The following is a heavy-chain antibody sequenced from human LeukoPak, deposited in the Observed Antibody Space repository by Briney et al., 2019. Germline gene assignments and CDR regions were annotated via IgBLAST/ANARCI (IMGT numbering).Heavy chain of an antibody. Sequence: PSQTLSLTCTVSGGSISSGSYYWSWIRQPAGKGLEWIGRIYTSGSTNYNPSLKSRVTISVDTSKNQFSLKLSSVTAADTAVYYCARGGARTNNQPFDYWGQGTLVTVSS. J-gene: IGHJ4*02. CDR3: ARGGARTNNQPFDY. D-gene: IGHD1-14*01. CDR1: GGSISSGSYY. V-gene: IGHV4-61*02. CDR2: IYTSGST.